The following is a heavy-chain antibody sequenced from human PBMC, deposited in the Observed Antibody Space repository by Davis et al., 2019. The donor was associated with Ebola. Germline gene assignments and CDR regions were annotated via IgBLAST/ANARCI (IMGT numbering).Heavy chain of an antibody. Sequence: SVKVSCKASGGTFGNDAISWVRQAPGQGLEWMGGIIPISATTNFAQKFQGRVTITADESTSTAYMELSSLRSEDTAVYYCARQSDYYFYHMDVWGQGTMVTVS. CDR2: IIPISATT. CDR3: ARQSDYYFYHMDV. J-gene: IGHJ6*03. V-gene: IGHV1-69*13. CDR1: GGTFGNDA.